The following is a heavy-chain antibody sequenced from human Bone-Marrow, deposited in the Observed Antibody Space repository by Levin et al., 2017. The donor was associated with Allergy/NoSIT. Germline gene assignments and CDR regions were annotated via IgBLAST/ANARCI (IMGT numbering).Heavy chain of an antibody. CDR2: IKQDGSER. Sequence: GGSLRLSCAASGFTFGTYWMTWVRQPPGKGLEWVANIKQDGSERYYMDSVRGRFTLSRDNAKNSLYLQMNSLRAEDTAVYYCARGLVATVRGPHAFDIWGQGTIVTVSS. J-gene: IGHJ3*02. CDR3: ARGLVATVRGPHAFDI. CDR1: GFTFGTYW. V-gene: IGHV3-7*01. D-gene: IGHD5-12*01.